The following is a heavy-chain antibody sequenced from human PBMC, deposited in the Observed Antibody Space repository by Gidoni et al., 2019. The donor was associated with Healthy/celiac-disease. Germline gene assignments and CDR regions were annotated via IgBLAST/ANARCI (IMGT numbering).Heavy chain of an antibody. Sequence: EEQLMESGGGWVQPGGSLRRSCAASGFTFNSYAMRWVRQAPGKGLEWVSAISVSGVSTYDADSVKGRFTISRDNSKNTLYLQMNSLRSEDTAVYYCAKDLLDFWSGYYVEMGAAGMDVWGQGTTVTVSS. CDR1: GFTFNSYA. CDR2: ISVSGVST. V-gene: IGHV3-23*01. D-gene: IGHD3-3*01. CDR3: AKDLLDFWSGYYVEMGAAGMDV. J-gene: IGHJ6*02.